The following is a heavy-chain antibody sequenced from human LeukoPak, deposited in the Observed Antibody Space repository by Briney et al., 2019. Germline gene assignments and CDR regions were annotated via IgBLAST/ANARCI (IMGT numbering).Heavy chain of an antibody. D-gene: IGHD3-22*01. CDR1: GGSISTYY. CDR3: ARQREYYESSGYYSFDY. V-gene: IGHV4-59*08. J-gene: IGHJ4*02. CDR2: IYSSGST. Sequence: ASETLSLTCTVSGGSISTYYWSWIRQRPGKGLEWVGYIYSSGSTNYNPSLKSRVTISVDTSKNQFSLKLSSVTAADTAVYYCARQREYYESSGYYSFDYWGQGTLVTVSS.